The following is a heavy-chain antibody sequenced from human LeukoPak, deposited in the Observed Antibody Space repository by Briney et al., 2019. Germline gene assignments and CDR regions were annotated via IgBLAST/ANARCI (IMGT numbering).Heavy chain of an antibody. Sequence: PSETLSLTCAVYGGSFSGYYWSWIRQPPGKGLEWIGEINHSGSTNYNPSLKSRVTISVDTSKNQFSLKLSSVTAADTAVYYCARRRYSSGWKIKNYYYYMDVWGKGTTVTISS. D-gene: IGHD6-19*01. CDR3: ARRRYSSGWKIKNYYYYMDV. CDR2: INHSGST. V-gene: IGHV4-34*01. CDR1: GGSFSGYY. J-gene: IGHJ6*03.